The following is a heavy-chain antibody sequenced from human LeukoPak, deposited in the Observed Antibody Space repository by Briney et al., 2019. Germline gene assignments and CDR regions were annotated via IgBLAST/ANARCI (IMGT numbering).Heavy chain of an antibody. D-gene: IGHD3-3*01. CDR3: ARERSPYDFWSGYLYYFDY. Sequence: GGSLRLSCAASGFTLSTYAMSWVRQAPGKGLEWVANIKQDGSEKYYVDSVKGRFTISRDNAKNSLYLQMNSLRAEDTAVYYCARERSPYDFWSGYLYYFDYWGQGTLVTVSS. CDR2: IKQDGSEK. CDR1: GFTLSTYA. V-gene: IGHV3-7*01. J-gene: IGHJ4*02.